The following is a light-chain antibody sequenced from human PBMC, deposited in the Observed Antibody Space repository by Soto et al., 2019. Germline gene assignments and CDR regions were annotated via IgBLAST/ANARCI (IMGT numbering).Light chain of an antibody. J-gene: IGKJ4*01. CDR1: QSVLYSSNNKNS. V-gene: IGKV4-1*01. Sequence: DIVMTQSPDSLAVSLGERATINCKSSQSVLYSSNNKNSLAWYQQRPGQPPKLLIYWASTRESGVPDRFSGSRSGTDFALAIASQQSEDMALYYGHEYHSSPPTFGGGTKVEIK. CDR3: HEYHSSPPT. CDR2: WAS.